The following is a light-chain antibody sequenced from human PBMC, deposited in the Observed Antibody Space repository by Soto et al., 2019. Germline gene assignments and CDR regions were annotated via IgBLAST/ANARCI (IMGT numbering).Light chain of an antibody. J-gene: IGKJ1*01. V-gene: IGKV1-5*03. CDR3: LQYNSYSCT. CDR1: QSISSW. CDR2: KAS. Sequence: DIQRSKSPTSLFSSVEKRVTITCRASQSISSWLAWYQQKPGKAPKLLIYKASSLESGLPSRFRGSGSGTEFTLTISSLQPDDFATYYCLQYNSYSCTFGQGTRVDIK.